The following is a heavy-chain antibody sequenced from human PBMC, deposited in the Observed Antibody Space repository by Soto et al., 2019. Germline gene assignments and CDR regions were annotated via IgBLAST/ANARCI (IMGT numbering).Heavy chain of an antibody. J-gene: IGHJ5*02. CDR1: GFTFSSYX. V-gene: IGHV3-21*01. D-gene: IGHD3-22*01. Sequence: GGSLGLSCAASGFTFSSYXMNWVRQAPGKGLEWVASISSSSSYIYYADSVKGQFTISRDNAKNSLYLQMNSLRAEDTAVYYCARDSNDFYDSSGYYYVSTNNWFDPWGQGTLVTVSS. CDR2: ISSSSSYI. CDR3: ARDSNDFYDSSGYYYVSTNNWFDP.